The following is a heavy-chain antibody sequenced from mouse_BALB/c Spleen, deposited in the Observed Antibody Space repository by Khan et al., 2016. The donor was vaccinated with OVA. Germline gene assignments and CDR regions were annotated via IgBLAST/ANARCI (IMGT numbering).Heavy chain of an antibody. CDR1: GYTFTAYV. CDR3: ARSGYGSLVY. D-gene: IGHD1-1*01. V-gene: IGHV1-81*01. CDR2: IFPGSGDT. J-gene: IGHJ2*01. Sequence: QVRLQQSGPELVKPGSSMKMSCKASGYTFTAYVLNWVRQRTGQGLEWIGQIFPGSGDTYYNEKFKDRATLTADKSSNTVYMQLGSLTSEDSAVYFCARSGYGSLVYWGQGTTLTVSS.